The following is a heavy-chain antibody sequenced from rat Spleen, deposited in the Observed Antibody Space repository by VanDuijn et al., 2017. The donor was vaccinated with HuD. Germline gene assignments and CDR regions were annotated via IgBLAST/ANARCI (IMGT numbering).Heavy chain of an antibody. CDR1: GFTFSYYD. CDR2: ISFDGSGT. D-gene: IGHD4-3*01. Sequence: EVQLVESGGGLVQPGRSMKLSCAASGFTFSYYDMAWVRQAPTKGLEWVASISFDGSGTYYRDSVKGRFTISRDDAKSTLYLQMDSLRSEDTATYYCTTERLSARGYFDYWGQGVMVTVSS. V-gene: IGHV5-20*01. CDR3: TTERLSARGYFDY. J-gene: IGHJ2*01.